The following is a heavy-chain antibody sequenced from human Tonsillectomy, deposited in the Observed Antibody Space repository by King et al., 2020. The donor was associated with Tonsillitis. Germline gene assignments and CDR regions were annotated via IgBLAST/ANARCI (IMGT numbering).Heavy chain of an antibody. CDR3: ARLRYGALGGYYFDY. J-gene: IGHJ4*02. CDR1: GGSISSGGYY. Sequence: QLQESGPGLVKPSQTLSLTCTVSGGSISSGGYYWSWIRQHPGKGLEWIWYIYYSGSTYYNPSLKSLVTISVDTSKNQFSLKLSSVTAADTAVYYCARLRYGALGGYYFDYWGQGTLVTVSS. V-gene: IGHV4-31*01. CDR2: IYYSGST. D-gene: IGHD3-9*01.